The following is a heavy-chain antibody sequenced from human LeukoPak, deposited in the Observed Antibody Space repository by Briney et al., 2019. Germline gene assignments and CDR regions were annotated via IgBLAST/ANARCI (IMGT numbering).Heavy chain of an antibody. CDR2: ISYDGSNK. Sequence: GGSLRLSCAASGFTFSSYAMHWVRQAPGKGLEWVAVISYDGSNKYYADSVKGRFTISRDNSKNTLYLQMNSLRAEDTAVYYCAREGPYCSGGSCYHDYWGRGTLVTVSS. CDR3: AREGPYCSGGSCYHDY. CDR1: GFTFSSYA. D-gene: IGHD2-15*01. J-gene: IGHJ4*02. V-gene: IGHV3-30*04.